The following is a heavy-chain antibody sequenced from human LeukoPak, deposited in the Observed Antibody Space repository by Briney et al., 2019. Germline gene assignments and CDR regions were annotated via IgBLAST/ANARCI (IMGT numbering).Heavy chain of an antibody. CDR3: ARESYVWGSYRYLGPADY. D-gene: IGHD3-16*02. V-gene: IGHV3-7*03. Sequence: PGGSLRLSCAASGFTFSSYWMSWVRQAPGKGLEWVANIKQDGSEKYYVDSVKGRFTISRDNAKNSLYLQMNSLRAEDTAVYYCARESYVWGSYRYLGPADYWGQGTLVTVSS. CDR1: GFTFSSYW. J-gene: IGHJ4*02. CDR2: IKQDGSEK.